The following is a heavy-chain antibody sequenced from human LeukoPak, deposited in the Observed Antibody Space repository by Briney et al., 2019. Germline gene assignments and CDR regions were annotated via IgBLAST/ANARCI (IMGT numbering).Heavy chain of an antibody. CDR2: FDPEDGET. CDR1: GYTLTELS. CDR3: ARVSTSNGGLKY. V-gene: IGHV1-24*01. D-gene: IGHD2-8*01. J-gene: IGHJ4*02. Sequence: GASVKVSCKVSGYTLTELSMHWVRQAPGKGLEWMGGFDPEDGETIYAQKFQGRVTMTRDTSTSTVYMELSSLRSEDTAVYYCARVSTSNGGLKYWGQGTLVTVSS.